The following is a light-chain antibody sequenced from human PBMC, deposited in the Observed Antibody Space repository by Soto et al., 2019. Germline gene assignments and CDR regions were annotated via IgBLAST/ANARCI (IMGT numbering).Light chain of an antibody. Sequence: ERLLTQSPGALSLSPGERVTLSCRASQSISGSYLAWYQQKRGQAPRLLVYGATTRATGIPDRFSGSGSGSDFTLIISRLEPEDLAVYFCQQNNRWPHITFGQGTRLEIK. J-gene: IGKJ5*01. V-gene: IGKV3-20*01. CDR3: QQNNRWPHIT. CDR1: QSISGSY. CDR2: GAT.